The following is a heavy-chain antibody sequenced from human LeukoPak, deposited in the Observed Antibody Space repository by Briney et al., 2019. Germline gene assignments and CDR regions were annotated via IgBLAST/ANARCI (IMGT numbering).Heavy chain of an antibody. CDR1: GYTFTSYY. V-gene: IGHV1-46*03. J-gene: IGHJ3*02. CDR3: ARAESPGDAFDI. CDR2: INPSGGST. Sequence: ASVKVSCKASGYTFTSYYMHWLRQAPGQGLEWMGIINPSGGSTSYAQKFQGRVTMTRDTSTSTVYMELSSLRSEDTAVYYCARAESPGDAFDISGQGTMVTVSS. D-gene: IGHD3-10*01.